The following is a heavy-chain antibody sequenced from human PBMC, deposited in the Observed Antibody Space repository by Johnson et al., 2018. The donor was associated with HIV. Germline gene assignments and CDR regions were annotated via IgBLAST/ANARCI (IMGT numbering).Heavy chain of an antibody. CDR2: ISSTGSTI. J-gene: IGHJ3*02. D-gene: IGHD2-8*02. CDR1: GFTFSDYY. V-gene: IGHV3-11*01. Sequence: QVQLVESGGGLGKPGGSLRLSCAGSGFTFSDYYMNWLRQAPGKGLEWVSYISSTGSTIYYADSVKGRFTISRDNAKNSLYLLMHSLRVEDTASYYWARDLVGSPRAFDIWGQGTMVTISS. CDR3: ARDLVGSPRAFDI.